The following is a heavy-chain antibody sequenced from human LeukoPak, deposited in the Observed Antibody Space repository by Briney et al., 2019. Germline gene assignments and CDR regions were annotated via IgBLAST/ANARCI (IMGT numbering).Heavy chain of an antibody. V-gene: IGHV1-18*01. CDR1: GYTFTSYG. CDR2: ISAYNGNT. J-gene: IGHJ3*02. Sequence: ASVKVSCKASGYTFTSYGISWVRQAPGQGLEWMGWISAYNGNTNYAQKLQGRVTMTTDTSTSTAYMELRSLRSDDTAVYYCARHRFESSSWYPNAFDIWGQGTMVTVSS. D-gene: IGHD6-13*01. CDR3: ARHRFESSSWYPNAFDI.